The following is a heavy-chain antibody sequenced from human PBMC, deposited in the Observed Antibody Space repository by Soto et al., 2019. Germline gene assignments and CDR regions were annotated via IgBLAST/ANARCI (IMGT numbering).Heavy chain of an antibody. Sequence: GESLKISCQGSGYSFASHWVAWVRQMPEKGLEWIGTIYPGDSDTKYSSAFRGHVTISADTSVPTAYLQWRSLEATDSAIYYCARYSGSYWHYLDFWGQGTLVTVSS. J-gene: IGHJ4*02. CDR1: GYSFASHW. CDR3: ARYSGSYWHYLDF. V-gene: IGHV5-51*01. CDR2: IYPGDSDT. D-gene: IGHD1-26*01.